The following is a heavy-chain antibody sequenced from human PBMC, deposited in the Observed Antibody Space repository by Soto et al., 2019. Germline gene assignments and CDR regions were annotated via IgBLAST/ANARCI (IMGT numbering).Heavy chain of an antibody. CDR1: GYSFTSYW. V-gene: IGHV5-51*01. D-gene: IGHD3-10*01. Sequence: PGESLKISCKGSGYSFTSYWIGWVRQMPGKGLEWMGITYPGDSDTRYSPSFQGQVTISADKSISTAYLQWSSLKASDTAMYYCARRPRSEDYYYYGMDVWGQGTTVTVSS. CDR3: ARRPRSEDYYYYGMDV. CDR2: TYPGDSDT. J-gene: IGHJ6*02.